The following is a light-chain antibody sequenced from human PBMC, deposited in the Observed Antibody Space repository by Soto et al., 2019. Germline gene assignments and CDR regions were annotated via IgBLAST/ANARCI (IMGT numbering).Light chain of an antibody. CDR1: QSLVHSDGIAY. CDR2: KVS. V-gene: IGKV2-30*02. Sequence: DVVMTQSPLSLPVTLGQPASISCRSNQSLVHSDGIAYFSWFQQRPVRSPRRLIYKVSNRDSGVPAIFRVSVSGTDFALKISRVEAEDVGVYYCMQGTHWPITFGQGTRLEIK. CDR3: MQGTHWPIT. J-gene: IGKJ5*01.